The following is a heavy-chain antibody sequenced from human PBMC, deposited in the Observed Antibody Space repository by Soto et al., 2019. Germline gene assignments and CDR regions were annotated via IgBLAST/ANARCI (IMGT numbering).Heavy chain of an antibody. V-gene: IGHV1-69*02. D-gene: IGHD2-2*01. CDR2: IIPMLTVR. CDR3: SIGSWSAETFDV. Sequence: QVHLVQSGAEVKKPGSSVKVSCKAAGGTFSTYTLIWVRQAPGQGLEWMGRIIPMLTVRNSAQKFQGRVNLTADKSTSTAFMELTSLRSDDPAVYYCSIGSWSAETFDVWGQGTMVTVSS. CDR1: GGTFSTYT. J-gene: IGHJ3*01.